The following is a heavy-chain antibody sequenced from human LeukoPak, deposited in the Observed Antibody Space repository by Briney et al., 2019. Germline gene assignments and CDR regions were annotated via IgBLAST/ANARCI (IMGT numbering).Heavy chain of an antibody. CDR3: ARDGRGLGFYYYYMDV. V-gene: IGHV4-59*12. Sequence: PSETLSLTCTVSGGSISSYYWSWIRQPPGKGLEWIGYIYYSGSTNYNPSLKSRVTISVDMSKNQFSLKLSSVTAADTAVYYCARDGRGLGFYYYYMDVWGKGTTVTVSS. CDR2: IYYSGST. CDR1: GGSISSYY. J-gene: IGHJ6*03.